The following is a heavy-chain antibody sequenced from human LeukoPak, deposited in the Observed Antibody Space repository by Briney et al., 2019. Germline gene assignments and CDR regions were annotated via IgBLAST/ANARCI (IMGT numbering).Heavy chain of an antibody. CDR1: GFTFSSYG. D-gene: IGHD3-10*01. V-gene: IGHV3-23*01. CDR2: ISGSGGST. CDR3: AKDGIWFGEAIRRSHHDY. Sequence: PGGSLRLSCAASGFTFSSYGMSWVRQAPGKGLEWVSAISGSGGSTYYADSVKGRFTISRDNSKNTLYLQMNSLRAEDTAVYYCAKDGIWFGEAIRRSHHDYWGQGTLVTVSS. J-gene: IGHJ4*02.